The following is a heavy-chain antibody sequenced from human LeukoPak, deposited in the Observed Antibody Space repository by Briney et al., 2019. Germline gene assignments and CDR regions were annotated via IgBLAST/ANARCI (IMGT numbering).Heavy chain of an antibody. CDR2: INHSGST. J-gene: IGHJ5*02. CDR1: GGSFSGYY. V-gene: IGHV4-34*01. Sequence: PSETLSLTCAVYGGSFSGYYWSWIRQPPGKGLEWIGEINHSGSTNYNPSLKSRVTISADTSKNQFSLKLSSVTAADTAVYYCARGRRFHYYYGSGSYRQYNWFDPWGQGTLVTVSS. CDR3: ARGRRFHYYYGSGSYRQYNWFDP. D-gene: IGHD3-10*01.